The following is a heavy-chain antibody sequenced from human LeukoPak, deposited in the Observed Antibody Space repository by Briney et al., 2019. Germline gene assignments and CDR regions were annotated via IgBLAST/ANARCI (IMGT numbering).Heavy chain of an antibody. J-gene: IGHJ5*02. CDR3: ARVKKGGYGDPNWFDP. D-gene: IGHD4-17*01. V-gene: IGHV4-4*07. CDR1: GGSISSYY. Sequence: KTSETLSLTCTVSGGSISSYYWSWIRQPAGKGLEWIGRIYTSGSTNYNPSLKSRVTMSVDTSKNQFSLKLSSVTAADTAVYYCARVKKGGYGDPNWFDPWGQGTLVTVSS. CDR2: IYTSGST.